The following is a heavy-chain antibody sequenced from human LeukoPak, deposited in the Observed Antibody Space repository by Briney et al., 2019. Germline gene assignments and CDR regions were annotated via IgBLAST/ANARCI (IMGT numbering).Heavy chain of an antibody. CDR2: IWYDGSNK. CDR1: GFTFSSYA. J-gene: IGHJ4*02. D-gene: IGHD2-15*01. CDR3: ASLGGERYCSGGSCHDY. V-gene: IGHV3-33*08. Sequence: GGSLRLSCAASGFTFSSYAMHWVRQAPGKGLEWVAVIWYDGSNKYYADSVKGRFTISRDNSKDTLYLQMNSLRAEDTAVYYCASLGGERYCSGGSCHDYWGQGTLVTVSS.